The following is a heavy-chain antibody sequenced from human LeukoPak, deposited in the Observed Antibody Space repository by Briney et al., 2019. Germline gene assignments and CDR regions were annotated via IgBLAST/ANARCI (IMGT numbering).Heavy chain of an antibody. CDR2: IVVGSGNT. CDR3: AAFPYYYDSSGYNRYFDY. CDR1: GFTFTSSA. Sequence: GASVKVSCKASGFTFTSSAMQWVRQAREQRLEWIGWIVVGSGNTNYAQKFQERVTITRDMSTSTAYMELSSLRSEDTAVYYCAAFPYYYDSSGYNRYFDYWGQGTLVTVSS. V-gene: IGHV1-58*02. D-gene: IGHD3-22*01. J-gene: IGHJ4*02.